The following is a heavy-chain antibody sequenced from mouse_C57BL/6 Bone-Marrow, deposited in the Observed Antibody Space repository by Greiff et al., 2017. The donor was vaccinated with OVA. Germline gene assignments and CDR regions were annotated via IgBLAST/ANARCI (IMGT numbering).Heavy chain of an antibody. CDR1: GFTFSSYT. CDR2: ISGGGGNT. CDR3: ARLYGSVYFDY. Sequence: EVQVVESGGGLVKPGGSLKLSCAASGFTFSSYTMSWVRQTPEKRLEWVATISGGGGNTYYPDSVKGRFTISRDNAKNTLYLQMSSLRSEDTALYYCARLYGSVYFDYWGQGTTLTVSS. D-gene: IGHD1-1*01. J-gene: IGHJ2*01. V-gene: IGHV5-9*01.